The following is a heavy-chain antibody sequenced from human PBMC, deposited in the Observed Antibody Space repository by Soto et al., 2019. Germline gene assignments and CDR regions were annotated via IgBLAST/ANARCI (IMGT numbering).Heavy chain of an antibody. CDR3: AREAGFGTYGMDV. J-gene: IGHJ6*02. Sequence: LRLSCAASGFTFSSYGMHWVRQAPGKGLEWVAVIWYDGSNKYYADSVKGRFTISRDNSKNTLYLQMNSLRAEDTAVYYCAREAGFGTYGMDVWGQGTTVTVSS. CDR2: IWYDGSNK. D-gene: IGHD3-10*01. V-gene: IGHV3-33*01. CDR1: GFTFSSYG.